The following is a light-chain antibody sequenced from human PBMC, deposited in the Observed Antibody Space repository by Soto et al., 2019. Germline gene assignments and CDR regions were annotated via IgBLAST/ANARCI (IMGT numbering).Light chain of an antibody. Sequence: QSVLTQPPSVSAAPRQRVTISCSGSSSNIGNNAVNWYQQLPGKAPKLLIYYDDLLPSGVSDRFSGSKSGTSASLAISGLQSEDEADHYCAAWDDSLNGYVFGTGTKLTVL. J-gene: IGLJ1*01. CDR1: SSNIGNNA. CDR3: AAWDDSLNGYV. CDR2: YDD. V-gene: IGLV1-36*01.